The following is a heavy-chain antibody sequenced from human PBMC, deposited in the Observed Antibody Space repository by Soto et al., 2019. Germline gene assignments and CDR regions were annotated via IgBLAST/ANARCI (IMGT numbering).Heavy chain of an antibody. CDR3: ARVEYYYGSGAFFDY. J-gene: IGHJ4*02. D-gene: IGHD3-10*01. Sequence: QVQLVQSGAEVKKPGSSVKVSCKASGGTFSSYTISWVRQAPGQGLEWMGRIIPLLGIANYAQKFQGRVTITADKSACTAYMELSSLRSEDTAVYYCARVEYYYGSGAFFDYWGQGTLVTVSS. CDR2: IIPLLGIA. CDR1: GGTFSSYT. V-gene: IGHV1-69*02.